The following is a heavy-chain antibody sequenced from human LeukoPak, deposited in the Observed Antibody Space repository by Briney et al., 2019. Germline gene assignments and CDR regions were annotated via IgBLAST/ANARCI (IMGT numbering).Heavy chain of an antibody. V-gene: IGHV3-33*01. CDR3: AREGTQNWFDP. CDR1: GFTFSSYG. J-gene: IGHJ5*02. D-gene: IGHD3-10*01. Sequence: GGSLRLSCAASGFTFSSYGMHWVRQAPGKGLEWVAVIWYDRSNKYYADSVKGRFTISRDNSKNTLYLQMNSLRAEDTAVYYCAREGTQNWFDPWGQGTLVTVSS. CDR2: IWYDRSNK.